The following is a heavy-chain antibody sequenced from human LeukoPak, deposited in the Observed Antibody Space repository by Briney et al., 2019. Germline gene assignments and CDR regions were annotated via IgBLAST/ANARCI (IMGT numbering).Heavy chain of an antibody. J-gene: IGHJ1*01. CDR2: ISTSDDTI. CDR1: GFTFSSYE. D-gene: IGHD4-23*01. V-gene: IGHV3-48*03. CDR3: ARGYGGNSRYLQH. Sequence: GGSLRLSCAASGFTFSSYEMNWVRQAPGKGLEWVSYISTSDDTIYYADSVKGRFTISRDNAENSLYLQMNRLRAEDTALYYCARGYGGNSRYLQHWGQGTLVTVSS.